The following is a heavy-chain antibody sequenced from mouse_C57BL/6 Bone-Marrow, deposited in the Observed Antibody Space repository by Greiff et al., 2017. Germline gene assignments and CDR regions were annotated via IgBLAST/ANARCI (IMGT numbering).Heavy chain of an antibody. CDR1: GFSLTSYA. CDR3: ARKSPVYYYGSSLDY. Sequence: VQRVESGPGLVAPSQSLSITCTVSGFSLTSYAISWVRQPPGKGLEWLGVIWTGGGTNYNSALKSRLSISKDNSKSQVFLKMNSLQTDDTARYYCARKSPVYYYGSSLDYWGQGTTLTVSA. CDR2: IWTGGGT. V-gene: IGHV2-9-1*01. D-gene: IGHD1-1*01. J-gene: IGHJ2*01.